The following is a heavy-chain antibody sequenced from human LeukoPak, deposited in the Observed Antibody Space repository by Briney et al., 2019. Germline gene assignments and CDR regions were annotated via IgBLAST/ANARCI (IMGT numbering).Heavy chain of an antibody. Sequence: ASVKVSCKASGYTFTSYDINWVRQATGQGLEWMGWMNPNSGNTGYAQKFQGRVTMTRNTSISTAYMELSSLRSEDTAVYYCARGFRPGYFDWLWSAFDIWGQGTMVTVSS. J-gene: IGHJ3*02. D-gene: IGHD3-9*01. CDR3: ARGFRPGYFDWLWSAFDI. V-gene: IGHV1-8*01. CDR2: MNPNSGNT. CDR1: GYTFTSYD.